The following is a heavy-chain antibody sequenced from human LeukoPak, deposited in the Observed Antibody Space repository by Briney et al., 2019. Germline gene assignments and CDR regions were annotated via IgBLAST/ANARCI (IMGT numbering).Heavy chain of an antibody. CDR1: GFTFSTYG. D-gene: IGHD2-15*01. V-gene: IGHV3-33*01. CDR2: ILYDGNNK. CDR3: ARDRREYCSGGSCEPDL. Sequence: GGSLRLSCAASGFTFSTYGMHWVRQAPGKGLEWVAVILYDGNNKDYADSVKGRFTLSRDISKNTLYLQMNSLRAEDTAVYYCARDRREYCSGGSCEPDLRGQGTLVTVSS. J-gene: IGHJ5*02.